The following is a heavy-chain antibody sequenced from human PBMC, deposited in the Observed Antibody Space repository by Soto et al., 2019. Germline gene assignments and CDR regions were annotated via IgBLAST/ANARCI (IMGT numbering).Heavy chain of an antibody. V-gene: IGHV3-64D*06. CDR1: GFTFSDYA. J-gene: IGHJ6*02. Sequence: PGGSLRLSCSASGFTFSDYAMHWVRQSPGKGLEHFSLINRDGTFTFYADSVKGRFTIARDNSKNTLYLQMNSLGGDDTAVYYCVNDHPILDVCGQGTTVTVSS. CDR2: INRDGTFT. D-gene: IGHD3-3*01. CDR3: VNDHPILDV.